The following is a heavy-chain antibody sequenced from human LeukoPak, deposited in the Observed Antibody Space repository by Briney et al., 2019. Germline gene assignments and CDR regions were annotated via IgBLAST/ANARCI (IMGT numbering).Heavy chain of an antibody. CDR1: GYTFTGYY. CDR3: ARLYCSSTSCPAP. Sequence: ASVKVSCKASGYTFTGYYMHWVRQAPGQGLERMGWINPNSGGTNYAQKFQGRVTMTRDTSISTAYMELSRLRSDDTAVYYCARLYCSSTSCPAPWGQGTLVTVSS. V-gene: IGHV1-2*02. J-gene: IGHJ5*02. D-gene: IGHD2-2*01. CDR2: INPNSGGT.